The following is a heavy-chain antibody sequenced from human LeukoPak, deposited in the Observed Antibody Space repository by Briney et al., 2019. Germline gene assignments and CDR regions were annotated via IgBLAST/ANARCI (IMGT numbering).Heavy chain of an antibody. CDR2: INQDESKK. J-gene: IGHJ4*02. D-gene: IGHD2-2*01. CDR1: VYTFSNDW. CDR3: ARDHAYRADY. V-gene: IGHV3-7*01. Sequence: GGSLRLSCAAPVYTFSNDWRCWVRQAPGKGLERVANINQDESKKYYAASVKGRFTISRDNAKNSLYLQMSSLTAEDTAIYYCARDHAYRADYWGQGTLVTVSS.